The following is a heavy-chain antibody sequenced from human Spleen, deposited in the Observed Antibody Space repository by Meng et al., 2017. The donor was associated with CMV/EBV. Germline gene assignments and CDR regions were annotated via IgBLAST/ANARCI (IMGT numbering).Heavy chain of an antibody. J-gene: IGHJ4*02. V-gene: IGHV3-48*03. CDR1: GFTFSSYE. D-gene: IGHD2/OR15-2a*01. CDR3: ARRGNIPDY. CDR2: ITSSGSAT. Sequence: GGSLRLSCAASGFTFSSYEMNWVRQAPGKGLEWVSRITSSGSATDYADSVKGRFTISRDNAKHSLYLQMNSLRVEDTALYYCARRGNIPDYWGQGTLVTVS.